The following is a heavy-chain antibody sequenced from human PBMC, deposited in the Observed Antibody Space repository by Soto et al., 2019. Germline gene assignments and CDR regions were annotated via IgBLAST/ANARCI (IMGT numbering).Heavy chain of an antibody. CDR3: ACGYPKSYYYMDV. Sequence: SETLSLTCAVYGGSFSGYYWSWIRQPPGKGLEWIGEINHSGSTNYNPSLKSRVTISVDTSKNQFSLKLNSVTAADTAIYYCACGYPKSYYYMDVWGKGTTVTVSS. CDR2: INHSGST. J-gene: IGHJ6*03. V-gene: IGHV4-34*01. CDR1: GGSFSGYY.